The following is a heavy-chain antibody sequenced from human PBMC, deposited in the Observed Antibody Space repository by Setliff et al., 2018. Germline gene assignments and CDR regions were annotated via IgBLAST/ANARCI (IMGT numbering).Heavy chain of an antibody. CDR1: GDSMSTYY. CDR3: ARGNMFDGSGRWFDY. Sequence: LSLTCSVSGDSMSTYYWNWIRQSPGKGLEWIGNIYYGGSANYNPSLKSRVTISVDMSKNQFSLRLNSLTAADTAIYYCARGNMFDGSGRWFDYWGQGTLVTVSS. J-gene: IGHJ4*02. D-gene: IGHD3-10*01. CDR2: IYYGGSA. V-gene: IGHV4-59*01.